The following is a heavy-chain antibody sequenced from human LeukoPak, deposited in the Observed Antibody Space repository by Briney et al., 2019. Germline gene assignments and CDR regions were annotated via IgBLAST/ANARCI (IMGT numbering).Heavy chain of an antibody. CDR2: ITPNADRA. CDR3: AIMHGYYDGSGYWVQ. D-gene: IGHD3-22*01. Sequence: GGSLRLSCAASGFTFGSYGMSWVRQAPGKGLEWVSFITPNADRASYADSVKGRFTISRDNPRNALYMQMNSLRDEDTAVYYCAIMHGYYDGSGYWVQWGQGTLVTVSS. V-gene: IGHV3-23*01. CDR1: GFTFGSYG. J-gene: IGHJ1*01.